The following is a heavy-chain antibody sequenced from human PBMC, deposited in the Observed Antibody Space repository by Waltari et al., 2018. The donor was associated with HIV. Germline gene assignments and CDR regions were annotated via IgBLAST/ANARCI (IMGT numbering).Heavy chain of an antibody. D-gene: IGHD1-26*01. J-gene: IGHJ2*01. Sequence: QLQLQESGPVLVNPSETLSLTCTVSGGSVSSSSYFWGWIRQPPGKGLEWVGRIYYTGRAYYNPSLKSRVTISVDTSKNQFSLKVTSVTAADTAVYYCARHALRVGAAYWNFDLWGRGTLVTVSS. V-gene: IGHV4-39*01. CDR1: GGSVSSSSYF. CDR3: ARHALRVGAAYWNFDL. CDR2: IYYTGRA.